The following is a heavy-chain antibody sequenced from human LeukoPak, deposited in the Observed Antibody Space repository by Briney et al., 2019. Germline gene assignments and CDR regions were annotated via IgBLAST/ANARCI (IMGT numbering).Heavy chain of an antibody. Sequence: GRSLRLSCAASGFTFNSYDMNWIRQAPGKGLEWLADITYDGRTNYYGDSVKRRFTISRDNPKNTLYLQMTSLRAEDTAVYYCARLDPDAGNSQGGQPLPLPNYHYYTMDAWGQGTTVTVSS. CDR1: GFTFNSYD. D-gene: IGHD6-13*01. J-gene: IGHJ6*02. CDR2: ITYDGRTN. CDR3: ARLDPDAGNSQGGQPLPLPNYHYYTMDA. V-gene: IGHV3-30*04.